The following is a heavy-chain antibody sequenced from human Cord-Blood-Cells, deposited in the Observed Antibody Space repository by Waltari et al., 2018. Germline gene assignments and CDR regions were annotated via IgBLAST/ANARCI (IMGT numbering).Heavy chain of an antibody. Sequence: QLQLQESGPGLVKPSETLSPPCTVSGGSISSSSYYWGWIRQPPGKGLEWIGSIYYSGSTYYNRSLKSRVTISVDTSKNQFSLKLSSVTAADTAVYYGARLPWGDGYEGYWGQGTLVTVAS. CDR3: ARLPWGDGYEGY. J-gene: IGHJ4*02. CDR1: GGSISSSSYY. V-gene: IGHV4-39*01. D-gene: IGHD5-12*01. CDR2: IYYSGST.